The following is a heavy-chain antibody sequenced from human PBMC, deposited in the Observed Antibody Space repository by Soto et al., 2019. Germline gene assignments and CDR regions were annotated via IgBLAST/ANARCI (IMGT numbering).Heavy chain of an antibody. CDR3: TRVGGSVSGMDV. V-gene: IGHV3-74*01. Sequence: GGSLXLSCAASGFXFSIYWMHWVRQAPGKGPVWVSRIDNAGSSARYADSVKGRFTISRDNAKNTVYLQMNSLRAEDTAVYYCTRVGGSVSGMDVWGQGTTVTVSS. J-gene: IGHJ6*02. D-gene: IGHD1-26*01. CDR2: IDNAGSSA. CDR1: GFXFSIYW.